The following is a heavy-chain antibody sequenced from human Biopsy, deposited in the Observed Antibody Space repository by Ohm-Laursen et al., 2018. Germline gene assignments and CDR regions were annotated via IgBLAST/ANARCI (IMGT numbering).Heavy chain of an antibody. J-gene: IGHJ6*02. Sequence: ESSVKVSCNASGNTFATYHIHWVRQAPGQGLEWMGVISPSGATTSFSQKFQGRITMTRDTSTGTVYMDLNSLGSEDTAVYYCARAGVGSDGTDSYYYGMDVWGPGTTVTVSS. CDR1: GNTFATYH. CDR3: ARAGVGSDGTDSYYYGMDV. V-gene: IGHV1-46*01. CDR2: ISPSGATT. D-gene: IGHD5-24*01.